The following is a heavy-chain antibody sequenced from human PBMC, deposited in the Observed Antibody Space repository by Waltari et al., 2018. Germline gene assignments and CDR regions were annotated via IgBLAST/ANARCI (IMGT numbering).Heavy chain of an antibody. CDR1: GFTFSSDI. CDR3: ARGGWGFYLDL. V-gene: IGHV3-21*01. J-gene: IGHJ5*02. D-gene: IGHD7-27*01. CDR2: VSSNGAYI. Sequence: EVQLMESGGGLVKPGGSLRLSCAASGFTFSSDIMNWVRQAPGKGLEWVSSVSSNGAYIHYGDSVKGRFTIARDNAKTSLYLQMNGLRDEDTAVYYCARGGWGFYLDLWGQGALVTVSS.